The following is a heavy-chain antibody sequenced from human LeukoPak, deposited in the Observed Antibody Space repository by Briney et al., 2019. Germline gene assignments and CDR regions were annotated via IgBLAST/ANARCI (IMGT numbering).Heavy chain of an antibody. V-gene: IGHV1-18*01. D-gene: IGHD1-26*01. J-gene: IGHJ6*02. CDR1: GYTFTSYG. CDR2: ISAYNGNT. Sequence: GASVKVSCKASGYTFTSYGISWVRQAPGQGLEWMGWISAYNGNTNYAQKLQGRVTMTTDTSTSTAYMELRSLRSDDTAVYYCARRGSGSYYYYYGMDVWGQGTTVTVSS. CDR3: ARRGSGSYYYYYGMDV.